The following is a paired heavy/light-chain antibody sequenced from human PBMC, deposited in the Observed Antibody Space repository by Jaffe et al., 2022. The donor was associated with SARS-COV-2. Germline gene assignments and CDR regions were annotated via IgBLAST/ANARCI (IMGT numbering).Light chain of an antibody. CDR3: QQGNSLPLT. Sequence: DIQMTQSPSSVSASVGDRVTITCRASHGFSPGVSSHLAWYQQKPGKVPNLLIYAASNLQSGVPSRFTGSGSGTDFTLTISSLQPEDFATYYCQQGNSLPLTFGGGTKVEIK. CDR1: HGFSPGVSSH. CDR2: AAS. V-gene: IGKV1-12*01. J-gene: IGKJ4*01.
Heavy chain of an antibody. CDR1: GFTVSSNH. V-gene: IGHV3-53*01. Sequence: EVQLVASGGGVIQPGGSLRLSCAASGFTVSSNHMNWVRQAPGKGLEWVSIIYSGGSTYYGDSVKGRFTISRDTSKNTLYLQMNSLRAEDTAVYYCARWYDSSGLAPGAFDIWGQGTMVTVSS. CDR3: ARWYDSSGLAPGAFDI. D-gene: IGHD3-22*01. J-gene: IGHJ3*02. CDR2: IYSGGST.